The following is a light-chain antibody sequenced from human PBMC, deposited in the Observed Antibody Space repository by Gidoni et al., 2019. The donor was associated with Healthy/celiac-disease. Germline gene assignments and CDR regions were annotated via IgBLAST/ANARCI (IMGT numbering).Light chain of an antibody. Sequence: AIQLTQSPSSLSASVGDRVTITCRASQGISSALAWYQQKPGKAPKLLIYDASSLESGVPSRFSGSGSGADFTLTSSSLQPEDFATYYCQHCNSYPPTFXXXTRLEIK. CDR2: DAS. J-gene: IGKJ5*01. CDR1: QGISSA. V-gene: IGKV1-13*02. CDR3: QHCNSYPPT.